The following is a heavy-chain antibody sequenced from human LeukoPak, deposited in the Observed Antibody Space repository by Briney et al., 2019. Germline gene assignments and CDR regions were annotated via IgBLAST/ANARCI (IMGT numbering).Heavy chain of an antibody. J-gene: IGHJ2*01. CDR2: IKPDGSAK. V-gene: IGHV3-7*03. D-gene: IGHD1-14*01. CDR3: AKSAGLWRTTGIYWYFDL. CDR1: GFTFSNYW. Sequence: PGGSLRLSCAASGFTFSNYWMGWVRQAPGKGLEWVATIKPDGSAKHHVDSVKGRFIISRDNAENSLSLQMNSLRAEDTALYYCAKSAGLWRTTGIYWYFDLWGRGTLVTVSS.